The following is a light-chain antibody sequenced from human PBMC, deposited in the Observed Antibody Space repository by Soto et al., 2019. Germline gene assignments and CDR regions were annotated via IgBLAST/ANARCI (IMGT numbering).Light chain of an antibody. CDR2: WAS. J-gene: IGKJ2*01. Sequence: DIVMTQSPDSLAVSLGERATINCKSSQSVLYSSNNKNYLAWYQQKPGQPPKLLIYWASTRESGVPDRFSGSGSGTDFTLTISSLQAEDVAVYYCPQYYSTPQTFGQGTKLEIK. V-gene: IGKV4-1*01. CDR1: QSVLYSSNNKNY. CDR3: PQYYSTPQT.